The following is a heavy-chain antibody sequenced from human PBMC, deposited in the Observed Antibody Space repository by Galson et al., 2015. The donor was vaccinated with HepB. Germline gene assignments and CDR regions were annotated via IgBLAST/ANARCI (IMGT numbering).Heavy chain of an antibody. V-gene: IGHV4-59*01. D-gene: IGHD5-18*01. CDR1: GDSISSYY. J-gene: IGHJ4*02. CDR2: IYYSGST. CDR3: ARGTRGYSYGRFDY. Sequence: LSLTCIVSGDSISSYYWSWIRQPPGKGLEWIGFIYYSGSTNYNPSLKSRVTISLDTSKNQFSLRLTSVTAADTAVYFCARGTRGYSYGRFDYWGQGALVTVSS.